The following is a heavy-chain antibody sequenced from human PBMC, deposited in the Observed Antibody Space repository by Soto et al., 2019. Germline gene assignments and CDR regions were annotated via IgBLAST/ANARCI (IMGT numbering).Heavy chain of an antibody. D-gene: IGHD3-3*01. J-gene: IGHJ5*02. V-gene: IGHV3-30*18. Sequence: GGSLRLSCAASGLTFSSYGIHWVRRAPGKGLEWVALISYDGANKYYADSVKGRFTISRDNSKNTLYLQMNSLRPEDTAVYYCAKPYCIFNSCLDNWCDPWGQGTLVTVSS. CDR2: ISYDGANK. CDR1: GLTFSSYG. CDR3: AKPYCIFNSCLDNWCDP.